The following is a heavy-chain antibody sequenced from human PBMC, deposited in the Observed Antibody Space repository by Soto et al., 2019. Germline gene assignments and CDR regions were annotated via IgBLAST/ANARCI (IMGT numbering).Heavy chain of an antibody. CDR3: AREKPSGCEG. CDR2: IKRDGSEK. V-gene: IGHV3-7*04. Sequence: EVQLVESGGGLVQPGGSLRLSCAASGFTFSSYWMSWVRQAPGKGLEWVANIKRDGSEKNYVDSVKGRFTISRDNVKNSLYRQLTSLRAEDTAIYYCAREKPSGCEGWGQGTLVTVSS. D-gene: IGHD5-12*01. J-gene: IGHJ4*02. CDR1: GFTFSSYW.